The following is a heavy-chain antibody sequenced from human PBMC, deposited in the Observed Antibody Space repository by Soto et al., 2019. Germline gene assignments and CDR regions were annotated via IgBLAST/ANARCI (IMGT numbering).Heavy chain of an antibody. CDR2: TYFSGST. D-gene: IGHD2-15*01. Sequence: SETLSLTCTVSGVSISGGGYYWNWIRQHPGKGLEWIGYTYFSGSTYYNPSLKSRVTISVDTSKNQFSLKLSSVTAADTAVYYCARLRTFHTYCSGGSCHSQQLWLFQYYFDYWGQGTLVTVSS. CDR1: GVSISGGGYY. V-gene: IGHV4-31*03. CDR3: ARLRTFHTYCSGGSCHSQQLWLFQYYFDY. J-gene: IGHJ4*02.